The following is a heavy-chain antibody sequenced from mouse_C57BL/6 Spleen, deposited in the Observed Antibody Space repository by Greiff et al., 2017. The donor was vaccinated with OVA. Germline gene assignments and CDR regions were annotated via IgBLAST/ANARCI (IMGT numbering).Heavy chain of an antibody. V-gene: IGHV1-85*01. J-gene: IGHJ3*01. Sequence: QVQLKESGPELVKPGASVKLSCKASGYTFTSYDINWVKQRPGQGLEWIGWIYPRDGSTKYNEKFKGKATLTVDTSSSTAYMELHSLTSEDSAVYFCARSLDSSGYVPFAYWGQGTLVTVSA. D-gene: IGHD3-2*02. CDR1: GYTFTSYD. CDR3: ARSLDSSGYVPFAY. CDR2: IYPRDGST.